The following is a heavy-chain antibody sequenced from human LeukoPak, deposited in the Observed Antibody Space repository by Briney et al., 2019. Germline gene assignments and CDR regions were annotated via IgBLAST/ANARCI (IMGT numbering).Heavy chain of an antibody. CDR3: TRDRSRAEDD. J-gene: IGHJ4*02. CDR2: INQGGSDK. D-gene: IGHD1-14*01. Sequence: GGSLRLSCAPSGFTFRGFWMSWVRQAPGKGLEWVANINQGGSDKYYVDSVKGRFTISRDNANNLLYLQMNSLRGEDTAVYYCTRDRSRAEDDWGQGTLVTVSS. V-gene: IGHV3-7*01. CDR1: GFTFRGFW.